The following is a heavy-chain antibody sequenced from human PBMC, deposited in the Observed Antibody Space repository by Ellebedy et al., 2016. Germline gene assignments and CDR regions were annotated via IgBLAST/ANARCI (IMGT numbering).Heavy chain of an antibody. V-gene: IGHV3-33*01. Sequence: GGSLRLXCEASGFTFSSYGMKWVRQAPGKGLEWVAVIWYDGRTYYADSVKGRFTVSRDNSKNTLYLQMNSLRLEDTAVYYCAGYDGPGSHLYWGQGTRVTVSS. CDR1: GFTFSSYG. D-gene: IGHD3-10*01. CDR2: IWYDGRT. CDR3: AGYDGPGSHLY. J-gene: IGHJ4*02.